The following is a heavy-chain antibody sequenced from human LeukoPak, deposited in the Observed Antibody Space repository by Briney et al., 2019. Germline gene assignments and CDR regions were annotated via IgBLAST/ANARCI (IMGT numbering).Heavy chain of an antibody. J-gene: IGHJ3*02. V-gene: IGHV4-59*01. CDR3: ATHSGYDAFNI. CDR1: DDSITIYY. D-gene: IGHD3-22*01. CDR2: IYNSGNT. Sequence: PSETLSLTCTVSDDSITIYYWSWIRQPPGKGLEWIGRIYNSGNTNYNPSLKSRVTISGDTSKNQFSLKLSSVTAADTAVYYCATHSGYDAFNIWGQGTMVTVSS.